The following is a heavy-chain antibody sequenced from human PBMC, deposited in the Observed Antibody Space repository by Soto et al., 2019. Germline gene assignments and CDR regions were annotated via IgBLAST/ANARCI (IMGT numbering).Heavy chain of an antibody. J-gene: IGHJ3*02. CDR1: GFTFSSYG. CDR3: ARDTYYYDSSTNGAFDI. V-gene: IGHV3-33*01. Sequence: QVQLVESGGGVVQPGRSLRLSCAASGFTFSSYGMHWVRQAPGKGLEWVAVIWYDGSNKYYADSVKGRFTISRDNSKNTLYLQTNSLRAEDTAVYYCARDTYYYDSSTNGAFDIWGQGTMVTVSS. CDR2: IWYDGSNK. D-gene: IGHD3-22*01.